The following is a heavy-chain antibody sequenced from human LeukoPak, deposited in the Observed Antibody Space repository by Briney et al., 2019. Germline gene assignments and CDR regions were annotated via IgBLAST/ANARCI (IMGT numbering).Heavy chain of an antibody. CDR3: ATETIGRHYDY. Sequence: PGGSLRLSCAASGFTFSSYGMHWVRQAPGKGLEWVAVIWYDGSNKYYADSVKGRFTISRDNSKNTLYLQMNSLRAEDTAVYYCATETIGRHYDYWGQGTLLTVSS. CDR1: GFTFSSYG. D-gene: IGHD1-14*01. V-gene: IGHV3-33*01. J-gene: IGHJ4*02. CDR2: IWYDGSNK.